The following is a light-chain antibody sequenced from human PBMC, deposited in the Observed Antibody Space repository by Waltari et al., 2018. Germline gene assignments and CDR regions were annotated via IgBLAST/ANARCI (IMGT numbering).Light chain of an antibody. V-gene: IGKV3-20*01. CDR1: HSVRRT. Sequence: EIVLTQSPGTLSLSPGERAPLPCRASHSVRRTLAWYQQKPGQAPRLLIYDASSRATGIPDRFSGSGSGTDFSLTISRLEPEDFAVYYCQKYGTLPATFGQGTKVEIK. J-gene: IGKJ1*01. CDR2: DAS. CDR3: QKYGTLPAT.